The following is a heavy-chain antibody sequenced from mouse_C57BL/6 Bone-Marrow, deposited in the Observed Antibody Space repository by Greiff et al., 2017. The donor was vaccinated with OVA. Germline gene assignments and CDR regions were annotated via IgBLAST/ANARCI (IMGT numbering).Heavy chain of an antibody. CDR2: IDPENGDT. Sequence: LVESGAELVRPGASVKLSCTASGFNIKDDYMHWVKQRPEQGLEWIGWIDPENGDTEYASKFQGKATITADTSSNTAYLQLSSLTSEDTAVYYCTTQLRLRWFAYWGQGTLVTVSA. J-gene: IGHJ3*01. CDR1: GFNIKDDY. V-gene: IGHV14-4*01. CDR3: TTQLRLRWFAY. D-gene: IGHD3-2*02.